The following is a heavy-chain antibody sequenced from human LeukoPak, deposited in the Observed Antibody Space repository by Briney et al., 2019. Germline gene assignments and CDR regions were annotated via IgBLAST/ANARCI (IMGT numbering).Heavy chain of an antibody. CDR2: INGDGTST. Sequence: GGSLRLSCAASGFTFRRYWMHWFRQAPGKGLVWVSRINGDGTSTNYADSVKDRFTISRDNAKNTLYLQLNSLRAEDTGVYYCASRGMGSSRSSNCPGHYWGQGTLVTVSS. J-gene: IGHJ4*02. CDR3: ASRGMGSSRSSNCPGHY. CDR1: GFTFRRYW. D-gene: IGHD1-26*01. V-gene: IGHV3-74*01.